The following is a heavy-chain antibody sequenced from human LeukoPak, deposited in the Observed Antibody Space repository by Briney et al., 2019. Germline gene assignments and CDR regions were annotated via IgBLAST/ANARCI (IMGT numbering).Heavy chain of an antibody. CDR1: GGSISTYY. V-gene: IGHV4-59*08. D-gene: IGHD1-26*01. J-gene: IGHJ4*02. CDR2: VYYSGTT. Sequence: SETLSLTCSVSGGSISTYYWSWIRQTPGKGLEWIGYVYYSGTTNYNPSLKGRVTISSDTSKNQFSLNLRAVNFADTAIYYCARHGGSLGYFDSWGQGTLVTVSS. CDR3: ARHGGSLGYFDS.